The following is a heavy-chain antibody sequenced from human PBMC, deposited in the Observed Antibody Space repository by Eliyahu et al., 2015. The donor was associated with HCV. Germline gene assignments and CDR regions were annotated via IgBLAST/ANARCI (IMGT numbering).Heavy chain of an antibody. D-gene: IGHD2-15*01. CDR3: ARDGSYCSGGSCRYYYYYYGMDV. CDR2: INSDGSST. V-gene: IGHV3-74*01. CDR1: GFTFSSYW. J-gene: IGHJ6*02. Sequence: EVQLVESGGGLVQPGGSLRLSCAASGFTFSSYWMHWVRQAPGKGLVWVSRINSDGSSTSYADSVKGRFTISRDNAKNTLYLQMNSLRAEDTAVYYCARDGSYCSGGSCRYYYYYYGMDVWGQGTTVTVSS.